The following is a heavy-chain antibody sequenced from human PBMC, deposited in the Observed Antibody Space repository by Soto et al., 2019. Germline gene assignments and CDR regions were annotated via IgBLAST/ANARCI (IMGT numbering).Heavy chain of an antibody. J-gene: IGHJ4*02. V-gene: IGHV3-15*07. CDR1: GFTFSNAW. CDR3: TRTYYYGSGSSLG. Sequence: SCAASGFTFSNAWMNWVRQAPGKGLEWVGRIKSKTDGGTTDYAAPVKGRFTISRDDSKNTLYLQMNSLKTEDTAVHYCTRTYYYGSGSSLGWGQGTLVTVS. CDR2: IKSKTDGGTT. D-gene: IGHD3-10*01.